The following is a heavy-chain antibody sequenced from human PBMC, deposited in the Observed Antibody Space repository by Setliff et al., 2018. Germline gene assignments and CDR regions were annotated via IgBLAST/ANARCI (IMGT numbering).Heavy chain of an antibody. D-gene: IGHD2-15*01. J-gene: IGHJ4*02. CDR1: GFTFSYYA. CDR3: ARTCSGSGCYAGLES. Sequence: GESLKISCAASGFTFSYYAMHWVRQAPGKGLEWVAVMSFDGKNNYYADSVKGRFTISRDNSKNTLYLQMNSLRPEDTAVYYCARTCSGSGCYAGLESWGQGTPVTVSS. V-gene: IGHV3-30-3*02. CDR2: MSFDGKNN.